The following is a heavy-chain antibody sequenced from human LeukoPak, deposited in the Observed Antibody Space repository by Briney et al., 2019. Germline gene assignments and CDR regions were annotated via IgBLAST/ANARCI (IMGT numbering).Heavy chain of an antibody. CDR2: IYHSGST. Sequence: SGTLSLTCAVSGGSISSSNRWSWVRQPPGKGLEWIGEIYHSGSTNYNPSLKSRVTISVDTSKNQFSLKLTSVTAADTAVYYCARRSGRTPNYFDPWGQGTLVTVSS. V-gene: IGHV4-4*02. D-gene: IGHD6-25*01. CDR3: ARRSGRTPNYFDP. CDR1: GGSISSSNR. J-gene: IGHJ5*02.